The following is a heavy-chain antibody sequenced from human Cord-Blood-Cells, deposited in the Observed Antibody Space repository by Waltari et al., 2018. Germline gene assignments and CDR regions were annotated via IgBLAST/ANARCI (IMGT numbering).Heavy chain of an antibody. CDR1: GGTFSSYA. CDR2: IIPICGTA. V-gene: IGHV1-69*01. D-gene: IGHD2-2*01. Sequence: QVQLVQSGAEVKKPGSSVKVSCKASGGTFSSYAISWVRQAPGQGVEWMGGIIPICGTANYTQKFQGRVTITADESTSTAYMELSSLRSEDTAVYYCARNRGGLLFFDYWGQGTLVTVSS. CDR3: ARNRGGLLFFDY. J-gene: IGHJ4*02.